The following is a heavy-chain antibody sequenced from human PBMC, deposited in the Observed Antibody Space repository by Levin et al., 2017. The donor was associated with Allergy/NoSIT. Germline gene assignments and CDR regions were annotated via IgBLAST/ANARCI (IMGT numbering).Heavy chain of an antibody. CDR3: AKDPRASASIAPGDSVGYYSDY. Sequence: TGGSLRLSCAASGFTFSTYGMHWVRQAPGKGLEWVAVISYDGSITYFADSVKGRFTISRDNSKNTLYLQMNSLRAEDTAVYYCAKDPRASASIAPGDSVGYYSDYWGQGTLVTVSS. J-gene: IGHJ4*02. CDR2: ISYDGSIT. V-gene: IGHV3-30*18. CDR1: GFTFSTYG. D-gene: IGHD6-13*01.